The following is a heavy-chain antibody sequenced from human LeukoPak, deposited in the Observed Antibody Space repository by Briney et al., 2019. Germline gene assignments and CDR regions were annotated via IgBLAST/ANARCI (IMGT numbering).Heavy chain of an antibody. J-gene: IGHJ4*02. V-gene: IGHV3-48*04. CDR1: GFTFGSYW. CDR2: ISSSGSTI. D-gene: IGHD6-19*01. CDR3: ARPGYSSGWTFDY. Sequence: GGSLRLSCVVSGFTFGSYWMSWVRQAPGKGLEWVSYISSSGSTIYYADSVKGRFTISRDNAKNSLYLQMNSLRAEDTAVYYYARPGYSSGWTFDYWGQGTLVTVSS.